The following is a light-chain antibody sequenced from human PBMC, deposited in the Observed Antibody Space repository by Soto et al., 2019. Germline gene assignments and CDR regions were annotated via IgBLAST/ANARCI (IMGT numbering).Light chain of an antibody. Sequence: QSVLTQPPSVSGAPGQRVTISCTGSSSNIGAGYDVHWYQHLPGTAPKLLISGNNNRPSGVPDRFSGSKSGTSASLAITGLQAEDEADYYCQSYDSSLSAYVVFGGGTKLTVL. CDR2: GNN. J-gene: IGLJ2*01. CDR3: QSYDSSLSAYVV. CDR1: SSNIGAGYD. V-gene: IGLV1-40*01.